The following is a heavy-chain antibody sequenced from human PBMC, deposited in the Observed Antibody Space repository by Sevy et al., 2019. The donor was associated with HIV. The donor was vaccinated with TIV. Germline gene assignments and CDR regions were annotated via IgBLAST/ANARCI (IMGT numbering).Heavy chain of an antibody. Sequence: GGSLRLSCAASGFTFSSYGMSWVRQAPGKGLEWVSAISGSGGSTYYADSVKGRFTISRDNSKNTLYLQMNSLRAEDTAIYYCAKGLVVVAATIRNYYYYGMDVWGQGTTVTVSS. CDR3: AKGLVVVAATIRNYYYYGMDV. J-gene: IGHJ6*02. D-gene: IGHD2-15*01. V-gene: IGHV3-23*01. CDR1: GFTFSSYG. CDR2: ISGSGGST.